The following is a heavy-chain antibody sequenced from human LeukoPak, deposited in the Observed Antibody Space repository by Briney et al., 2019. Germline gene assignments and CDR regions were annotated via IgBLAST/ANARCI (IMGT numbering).Heavy chain of an antibody. CDR3: ARVKSGYYYYMDV. J-gene: IGHJ6*03. CDR2: IYSSGST. Sequence: SETLSLTCNVSGGSIRGYYWSWIRQPPGKGLEWIGYIYSSGSTNYNPSLKSRVTMSVDTSKNQFPLKVSSVTAADTAVYYCARVKSGYYYYMDVWGKGTTVTISS. D-gene: IGHD3-3*01. CDR1: GGSIRGYY. V-gene: IGHV4-59*01.